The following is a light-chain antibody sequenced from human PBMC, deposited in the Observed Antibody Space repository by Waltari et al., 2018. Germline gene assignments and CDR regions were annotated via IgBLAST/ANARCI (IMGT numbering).Light chain of an antibody. J-gene: IGLJ2*01. V-gene: IGLV2-8*01. Sequence: QSALTQPLSASGSPGQSVTISCAGTSSDVGGYNYVSWYQQHPGTAPQLMIFQVSKRPSEGPGRFSGSKSGRSASLSASGLQGEDEGDYYRSSYAGSDFLLFGGRTKLTVL. CDR3: SSYAGSDFLL. CDR1: SSDVGGYNY. CDR2: QVS.